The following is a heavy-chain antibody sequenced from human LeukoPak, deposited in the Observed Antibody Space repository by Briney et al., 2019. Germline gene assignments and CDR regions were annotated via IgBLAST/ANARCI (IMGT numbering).Heavy chain of an antibody. CDR2: IIPIFVTA. J-gene: IGHJ4*02. V-gene: IGHV1-69*13. D-gene: IGHD4-17*01. CDR3: AANTVTTSIALYYFDY. Sequence: GASVKVSCKASGATFSSYAISWVRQAPGQGLEWMGGIIPIFVTANYAQKFQGRVTITADESTSTAYMELSSLRSEDTAVYYCAANTVTTSIALYYFDYWGQGTLVTVSP. CDR1: GATFSSYA.